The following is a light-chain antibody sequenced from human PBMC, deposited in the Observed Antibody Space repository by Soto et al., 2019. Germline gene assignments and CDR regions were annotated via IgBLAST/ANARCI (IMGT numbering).Light chain of an antibody. CDR1: QSISSD. V-gene: IGKV3-15*01. CDR2: GAS. CDR3: QQFSSYPLT. Sequence: EVVMTQSPATLSVSPGERATLSCRASQSISSDLAWYQQKPGQAPRLLIYGASTRASDIPVRFSGSGSETEFTLTIRSLQSEDFAVYYCQQFSSYPLTFGGGTKVDI. J-gene: IGKJ4*01.